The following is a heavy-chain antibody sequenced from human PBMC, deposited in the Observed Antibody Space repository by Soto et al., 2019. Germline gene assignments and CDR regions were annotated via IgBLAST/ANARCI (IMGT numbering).Heavy chain of an antibody. Sequence: GGSLRLSCAASGFTFSSYAMSWVRQAPGKGLEWVSAISGSGGSTYYAGSVKGRFTISRDNSKNTLYLQMNSLRAEDTAVYYCAKLGYSISNRSSGGLYNWFDPWGQXTLVTVSS. J-gene: IGHJ5*02. CDR3: AKLGYSISNRSSGGLYNWFDP. CDR2: ISGSGGST. V-gene: IGHV3-23*01. D-gene: IGHD2-2*01. CDR1: GFTFSSYA.